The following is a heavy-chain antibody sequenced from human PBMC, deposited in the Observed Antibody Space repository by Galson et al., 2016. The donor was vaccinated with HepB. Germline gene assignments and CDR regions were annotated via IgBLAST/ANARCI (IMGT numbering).Heavy chain of an antibody. CDR1: GFTFSDSA. J-gene: IGHJ6*02. CDR2: IRSKSNNYAT. V-gene: IGHV3-73*01. D-gene: IGHD3-10*01. Sequence: SLRLSCAASGFTFSDSAMHWVRQASGKGLEWVGRIRSKSNNYATAYAASVKGRFTISRDDSKRMAFLQMNSLKTEDTAVYYCTRVGYRLWFGAPINDYGMDVWGQGTTVTVSS. CDR3: TRVGYRLWFGAPINDYGMDV.